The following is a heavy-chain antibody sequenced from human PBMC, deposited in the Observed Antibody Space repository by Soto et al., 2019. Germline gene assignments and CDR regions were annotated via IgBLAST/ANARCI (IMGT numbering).Heavy chain of an antibody. J-gene: IGHJ5*02. V-gene: IGHV4-30-2*01. CDR2: ICHSGNT. CDR1: GGSITIGGYC. D-gene: IGHD3-10*01. Sequence: TLSLTCTVSGGSITIGGYCWSWIRQPPGQGLEWIGYICHSGNTYYNPSLKSRVTTSLDRSKNQFSLNLSSVTAADTAVYYCARVWFGESSWFDPWGQGTLVTVSS. CDR3: ARVWFGESSWFDP.